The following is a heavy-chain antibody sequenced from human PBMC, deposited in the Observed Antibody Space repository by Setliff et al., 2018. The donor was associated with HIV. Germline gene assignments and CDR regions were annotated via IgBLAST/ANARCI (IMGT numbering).Heavy chain of an antibody. V-gene: IGHV4-39*02. Sequence: SETLSLTCSVSGASIGRRSDCWGWIRQPPGKGLEWIGSFYYSGTTYYAPSLETRLTISVDTSTNQFSLKLTSVTAADTAMYFCAGDSGYPSNWFDPWGQGILVTVSS. CDR3: AGDSGYPSNWFDP. CDR1: GASIGRRSDC. CDR2: FYYSGTT. D-gene: IGHD3-22*01. J-gene: IGHJ5*02.